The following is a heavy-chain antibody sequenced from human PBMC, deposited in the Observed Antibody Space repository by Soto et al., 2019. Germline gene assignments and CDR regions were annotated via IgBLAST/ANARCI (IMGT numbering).Heavy chain of an antibody. CDR3: ARDMSRVTSYYYYYYGMDV. CDR1: GFTFSSYG. CDR2: IWYDGSNK. Sequence: GGSLRLSCAASGFTFSSYGMHWVRQAPGKGLEWVAVIWYDGSNKYYADSVKGRFTISRDNSKNTLYLQMNSLRAEDTAVYYCARDMSRVTSYYYYYYGMDVWGQGTTVTVSS. D-gene: IGHD4-4*01. J-gene: IGHJ6*02. V-gene: IGHV3-33*01.